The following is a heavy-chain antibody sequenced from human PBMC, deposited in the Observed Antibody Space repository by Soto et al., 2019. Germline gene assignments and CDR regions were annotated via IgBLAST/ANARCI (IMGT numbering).Heavy chain of an antibody. J-gene: IGHJ4*02. V-gene: IGHV3-7*03. D-gene: IGHD3-22*01. CDR2: INKDGSGK. CDR1: GFTFTTCW. CDR3: ASRPCEVNYYGVFDY. Sequence: GSLRLSCAASGFTFTTCWMTWVRQAPGKELEWVANINKDGSGKYYMDSVRGRFTISRDNAKNSLFLQMNSLRAEDTAVYYCASRPCEVNYYGVFDYWGQGALVTVSS.